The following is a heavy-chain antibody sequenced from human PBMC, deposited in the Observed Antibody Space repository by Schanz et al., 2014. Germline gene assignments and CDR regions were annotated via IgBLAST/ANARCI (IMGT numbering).Heavy chain of an antibody. J-gene: IGHJ4*02. CDR2: IGNGGVTI. V-gene: IGHV3-48*03. CDR3: ARGGFFDSTSFDS. Sequence: EMQLLESGGGLIQPGGSLRLSCAASGFTFSTHAMSWVRQAPGKGLEWVSYIGNGGVTIYYADSVKGRFTISRDNSKNSLYLQMNSLRSEDTAVYYCARGGFFDSTSFDSWGQGTLVTVSS. CDR1: GFTFSTHA. D-gene: IGHD2-2*01.